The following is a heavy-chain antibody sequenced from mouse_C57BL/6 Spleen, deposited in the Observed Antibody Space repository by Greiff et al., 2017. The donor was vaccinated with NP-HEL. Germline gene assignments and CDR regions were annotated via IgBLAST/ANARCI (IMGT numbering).Heavy chain of an antibody. CDR2: ISSGSSTI. J-gene: IGHJ4*01. CDR1: GFTFSDYG. Sequence: EVHLVESGGGLVKPGGSLKLSCAASGFTFSDYGMHWVRQAPEKGLEWVAYISSGSSTIYYADTVKGRFTISRDNAKNTLFLQMTSLRSEDTAMYYCAMTLYDGRGYAMDYWGQGTSVTVSS. V-gene: IGHV5-17*01. D-gene: IGHD2-12*01. CDR3: AMTLYDGRGYAMDY.